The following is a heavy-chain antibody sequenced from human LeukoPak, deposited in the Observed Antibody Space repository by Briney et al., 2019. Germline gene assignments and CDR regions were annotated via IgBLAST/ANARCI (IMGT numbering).Heavy chain of an antibody. CDR2: INPNSGGT. V-gene: IGHV1-2*04. CDR3: ARSHSLHSSSSGSFGY. D-gene: IGHD3-10*01. Sequence: ASVKVSCKASGYTFTGYYMHWVRQAPGQGLEWMGWINPNSGGTNYAQKFQGWVTMTRDTSISTAYMELSRLRSEDTAVYYCARSHSLHSSSSGSFGYWGQGTLVTVSS. CDR1: GYTFTGYY. J-gene: IGHJ4*02.